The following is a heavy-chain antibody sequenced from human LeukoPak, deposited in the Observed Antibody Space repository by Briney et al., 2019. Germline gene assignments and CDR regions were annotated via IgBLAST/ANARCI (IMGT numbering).Heavy chain of an antibody. CDR2: ISDSGTTI. J-gene: IGHJ6*03. V-gene: IGHV3-48*01. D-gene: IGHD3-3*01. CDR1: GFTFSSYS. Sequence: RTGGSLRLSCAASGFTFSSYSTNWVRQAPGKGLEWVSYISDSGTTIYYADSVKGRFTISRSSAWSSLYLQMSSLRAEDTAVYYCARRTTIFGVGYYMDVWGKGTTVTVSS. CDR3: ARRTTIFGVGYYMDV.